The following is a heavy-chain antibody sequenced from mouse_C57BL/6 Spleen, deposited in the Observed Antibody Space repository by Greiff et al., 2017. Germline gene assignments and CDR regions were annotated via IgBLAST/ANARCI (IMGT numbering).Heavy chain of an antibody. V-gene: IGHV1-80*01. CDR1: GYAFSSYW. Sequence: VKLLESGAELVKPGASVKISCKASGYAFSSYWMNWVKQRPGKGLEWIGQMYPGDGDTNYNGKFKGKATLTADKSSSTAYMQLSSLTSEDSAVYFCARLPAGAYWGQGTLVTVSA. CDR2: MYPGDGDT. J-gene: IGHJ3*01. CDR3: ARLPAGAY.